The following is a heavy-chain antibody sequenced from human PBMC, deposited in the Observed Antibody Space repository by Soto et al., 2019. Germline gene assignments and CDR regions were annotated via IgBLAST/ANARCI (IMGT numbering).Heavy chain of an antibody. Sequence: QVQLVESGGGVVHPGTSLRLSCVTSGLTFSSFAMDWVRQAPGKGLEWVAAISFDGRDISYRESVKGRFTISRDKFKNNVYLQMNSLRPEDTAVYYRAKESLDYFDSGRFYAPAFDHWGQGTLVTVSS. CDR1: GLTFSSFA. CDR2: ISFDGRDI. D-gene: IGHD3-10*01. V-gene: IGHV3-30*18. CDR3: AKESLDYFDSGRFYAPAFDH. J-gene: IGHJ4*02.